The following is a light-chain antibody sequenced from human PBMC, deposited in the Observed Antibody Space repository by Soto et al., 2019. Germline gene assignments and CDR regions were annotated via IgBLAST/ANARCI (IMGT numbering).Light chain of an antibody. CDR1: SGNIANNF. V-gene: IGLV6-57*04. CDR2: EDT. CDR3: QSYDINDHEV. J-gene: IGLJ3*02. Sequence: NFMLTQPHSVSESPGRTVTISCTRNSGNIANNFVQWYQLRPGSAPSTVIFEDTRRPSGVPGRFSGSIDSSSNSASLTISRLRAEDEADYYCQSYDINDHEVFGGGTKLTVL.